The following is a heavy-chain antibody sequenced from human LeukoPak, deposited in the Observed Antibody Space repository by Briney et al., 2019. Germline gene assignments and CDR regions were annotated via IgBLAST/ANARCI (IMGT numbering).Heavy chain of an antibody. D-gene: IGHD2-8*01. V-gene: IGHV1-2*02. CDR3: ARGTSMAGRHAFDY. CDR1: GYTFTGYY. J-gene: IGHJ4*02. Sequence: ASVKVSCKASGYTFTGYYMHWVRQAPGQGLEWMGWINPNSGGTNYAQKFQGRVTMTRDNAKNSLYLQMNSLRAEDTAVYYCARGTSMAGRHAFDYWGQGTLVTVSS. CDR2: INPNSGGT.